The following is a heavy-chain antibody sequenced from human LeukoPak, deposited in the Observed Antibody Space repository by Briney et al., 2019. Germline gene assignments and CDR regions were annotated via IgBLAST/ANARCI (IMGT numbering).Heavy chain of an antibody. CDR1: GFTVSSNY. CDR3: ARYITRHYYDSSGYYHYSDY. CDR2: IYSGGST. Sequence: GGSLRLSCAASGFTVSSNYMSWVRQAPGKGLEWVSVIYSGGSTYYADSVKGRFTISRDNSKNTLYLQMNSLRAEDTAVYYCARYITRHYYDSSGYYHYSDYWGQGTLVTVSS. J-gene: IGHJ4*02. V-gene: IGHV3-53*01. D-gene: IGHD3-22*01.